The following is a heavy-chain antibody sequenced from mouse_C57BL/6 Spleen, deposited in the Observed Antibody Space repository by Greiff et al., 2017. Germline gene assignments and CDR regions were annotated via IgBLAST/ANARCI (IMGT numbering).Heavy chain of an antibody. CDR1: GYSFTGYY. V-gene: IGHV1-42*01. D-gene: IGHD1-1*01. CDR2: INPSTGGT. CDR3: ARYGSSYPDY. Sequence: VQLQQSGPELVKPGASVKISCKASGYSFTGYYMNWVKQSPEKSREWIGEINPSTGGTTYNQKFKAKATLTVDKSSSTAYMQLKSLTSEDSAVYYCARYGSSYPDYWGQGTTLTVSS. J-gene: IGHJ2*01.